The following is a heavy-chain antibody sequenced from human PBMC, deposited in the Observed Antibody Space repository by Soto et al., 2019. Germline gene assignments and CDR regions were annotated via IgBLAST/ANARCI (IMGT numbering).Heavy chain of an antibody. Sequence: PSETLSLTCTVSGGSISSYYWSWVRQPPGKGLEWIGYIYYSGSTNYNPSLKSRVTISVDTSKNQFSLKLTSVTAADTAVYYCARDPLWGTAMVLWYFDLWGRGTLVTVSS. CDR1: GGSISSYY. J-gene: IGHJ2*01. CDR2: IYYSGST. V-gene: IGHV4-59*12. D-gene: IGHD5-18*01. CDR3: ARDPLWGTAMVLWYFDL.